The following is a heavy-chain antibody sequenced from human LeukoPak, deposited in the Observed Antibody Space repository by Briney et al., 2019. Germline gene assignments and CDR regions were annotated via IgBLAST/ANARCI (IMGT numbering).Heavy chain of an antibody. CDR3: PRGDPKVWSLRY. D-gene: IGHD3-10*01. CDR2: INHSGST. Sequence: KPSETLSLTCAVSGGSFRGYYWSWIRQPPGKGLEWIGEINHSGSTNYNPSLKSRVTISVDTSKNQFSLKLSSVTAADTAVYYCPRGDPKVWSLRYRGQGTLLTVSS. CDR1: GGSFRGYY. J-gene: IGHJ4*02. V-gene: IGHV4-34*01.